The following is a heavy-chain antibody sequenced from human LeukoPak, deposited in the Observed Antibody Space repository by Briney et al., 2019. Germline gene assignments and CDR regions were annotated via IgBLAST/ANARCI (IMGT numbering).Heavy chain of an antibody. CDR3: ASDSSVYYGMDV. J-gene: IGHJ6*02. Sequence: GGSLRLSCAASGFTFSNYEMNWVRQAPGKGLEWVSYISSSGSTIYYADSVKGRFIISRDNAKNSLYLQMNSLRAEDTAVYYCASDSSVYYGMDVWGQGTTVTVSS. CDR2: ISSSGSTI. CDR1: GFTFSNYE. D-gene: IGHD3-22*01. V-gene: IGHV3-48*03.